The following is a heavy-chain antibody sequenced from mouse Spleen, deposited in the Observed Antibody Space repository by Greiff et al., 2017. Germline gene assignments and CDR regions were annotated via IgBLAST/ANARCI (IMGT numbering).Heavy chain of an antibody. CDR3: ARTYYRYDEGYFDY. CDR2: IYPYNGGT. J-gene: IGHJ2*01. Sequence: EVQLQQSGPELVKPGASVKISCKASGYTFTDYNMHWVKQSHGKSLEWIGYIYPYNGGTGYNQKFKSKATLTVDNSSSTAYMELRSLTSEDSAVYYCARTYYRYDEGYFDYWGQGTTLTVSS. CDR1: GYTFTDYN. V-gene: IGHV1S29*02. D-gene: IGHD2-14*01.